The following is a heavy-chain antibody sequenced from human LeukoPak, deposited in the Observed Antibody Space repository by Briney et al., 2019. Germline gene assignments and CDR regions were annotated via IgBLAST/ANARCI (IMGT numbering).Heavy chain of an antibody. Sequence: GGSLRLSCAASGFAFSTYGMHWVRLAPGKGLEWVAYIRYDGSNKYYADSVKGRFTISRDNSKNTLYLQLNSLRAEDTSVYYSAKDRETSSWYYFDYWGQGTLVTVSS. V-gene: IGHV3-30*02. J-gene: IGHJ4*02. CDR1: GFAFSTYG. CDR3: AKDRETSSWYYFDY. D-gene: IGHD6-13*01. CDR2: IRYDGSNK.